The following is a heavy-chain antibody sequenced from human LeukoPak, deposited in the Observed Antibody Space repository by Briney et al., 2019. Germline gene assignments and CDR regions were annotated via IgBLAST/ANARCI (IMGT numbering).Heavy chain of an antibody. Sequence: PSETLSLTCTVSGGSISSYYWSWIRQPAGKGLEWIGRIYTSGGTNYNTPLKSRVTISVDKSKNQFSLKLSSVTAADTAVYYCARDAVSGVGLNYLDYWGQGTLVTVSS. CDR1: GGSISSYY. V-gene: IGHV4-4*07. CDR2: IYTSGGT. J-gene: IGHJ4*02. CDR3: ARDAVSGVGLNYLDY. D-gene: IGHD6-19*01.